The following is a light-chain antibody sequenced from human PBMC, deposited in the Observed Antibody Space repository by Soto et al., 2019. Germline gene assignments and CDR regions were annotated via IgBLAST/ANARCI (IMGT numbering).Light chain of an antibody. CDR2: EDH. J-gene: IGLJ2*01. CDR1: IGSIASNY. V-gene: IGLV6-57*02. CDR3: QSYDNSNVV. Sequence: NFMLTQPHSVSESPGKTVTISCTGSIGSIASNYVQWYHQRPGSAPITVIYEDHQRPSGVPDRFSGSIDSSSNSASLTISGLTTEDEADYYCQSYDNSNVVFGGGTKLPV.